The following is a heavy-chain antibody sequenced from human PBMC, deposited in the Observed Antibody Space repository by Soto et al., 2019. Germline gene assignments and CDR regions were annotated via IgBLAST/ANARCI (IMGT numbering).Heavy chain of an antibody. D-gene: IGHD2-8*01. CDR2: ISYDGSKK. V-gene: IGHV3-30*18. CDR3: AKASHCNKGRCSLGLIGDRAFDI. Sequence: HGGSLKLSCEASGLTFSAYGMHWVRQAPGKGLEWVATISYDGSKKYFGDSVKGRFTISRDNSKSTLYLEMNSLRTEDTAVYYCAKASHCNKGRCSLGLIGDRAFDIWGQGTMVTVSS. CDR1: GLTFSAYG. J-gene: IGHJ3*02.